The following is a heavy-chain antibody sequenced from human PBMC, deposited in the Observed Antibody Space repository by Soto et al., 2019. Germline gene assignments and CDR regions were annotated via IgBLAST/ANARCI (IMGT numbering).Heavy chain of an antibody. J-gene: IGHJ6*02. Sequence: QVQLVQSGAEVKKPGSSVKVSCKASGGTFSSYAISWVRQAPGQGLEWMGGIIPIFGTADYAQRFQGRVTTTADESATTAYMELTSLRSEDTALYYCATPRGSSAYYCGMGVWGQGTTVTGSS. D-gene: IGHD2-15*01. CDR2: IIPIFGTA. V-gene: IGHV1-69*12. CDR1: GGTFSSYA. CDR3: ATPRGSSAYYCGMGV.